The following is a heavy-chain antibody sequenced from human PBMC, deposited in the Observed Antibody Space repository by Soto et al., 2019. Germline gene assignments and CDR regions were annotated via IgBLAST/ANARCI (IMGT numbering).Heavy chain of an antibody. J-gene: IGHJ5*02. Sequence: EVQLVESGGGLVQPGGSLRLSCAASGFTFSSYSMNWVRQAPGKGLEWVSYISSSSSTIYYADSVKGRFTISRDNAKNSLYLQMNSLRDEDTAVYYCARADYYDSSVGPVNWFDPWGQGTLVTVSS. CDR2: ISSSSSTI. D-gene: IGHD3-22*01. V-gene: IGHV3-48*02. CDR1: GFTFSSYS. CDR3: ARADYYDSSVGPVNWFDP.